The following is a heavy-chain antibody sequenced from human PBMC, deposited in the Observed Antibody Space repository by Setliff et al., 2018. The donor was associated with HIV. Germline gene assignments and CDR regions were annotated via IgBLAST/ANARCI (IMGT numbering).Heavy chain of an antibody. CDR2: NSPYNGNT. J-gene: IGHJ3*02. CDR3: ARLKGVLVVMLDAFDI. CDR1: GYTFNSYG. Sequence: ASVKVSCKASGYTFNSYGISWVRQAPGQGLEWMGWNSPYNGNTKFGQKLQGRVTMTTDTSTTTAHMEPRSLRSDDTAVYYCARLKGVLVVMLDAFDIWGQGTMVTVSS. D-gene: IGHD2-15*01. V-gene: IGHV1-18*01.